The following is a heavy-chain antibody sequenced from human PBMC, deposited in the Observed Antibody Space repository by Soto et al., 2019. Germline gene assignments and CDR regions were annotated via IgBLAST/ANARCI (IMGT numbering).Heavy chain of an antibody. Sequence: PGESLKISCKGSGYSFTSYWIGWVRQMPGKGLEWMGIIYPGDSDTRYSPSFQGQVTISADKSISTAYLQWSSLKASDTAMYYCASTSAAGKYYYGMDVWGQGTTVIVSS. D-gene: IGHD6-13*01. J-gene: IGHJ6*02. CDR3: ASTSAAGKYYYGMDV. V-gene: IGHV5-51*01. CDR2: IYPGDSDT. CDR1: GYSFTSYW.